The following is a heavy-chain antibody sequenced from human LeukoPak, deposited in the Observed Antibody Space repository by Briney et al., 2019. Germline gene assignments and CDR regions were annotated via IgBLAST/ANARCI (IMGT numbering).Heavy chain of an antibody. CDR1: GYTFTSYA. Sequence: ASVKVSCKASGYTFTSYAMYWVRQAPGQRLEWMGWINAGNGNTKYSQKFQGRVTITRDTSASTAYMELSSLRSEDTAVYYCARGEIAVAAYDYWGQGTLVRVSS. CDR3: ARGEIAVAAYDY. V-gene: IGHV1-3*01. J-gene: IGHJ4*02. D-gene: IGHD6-19*01. CDR2: INAGNGNT.